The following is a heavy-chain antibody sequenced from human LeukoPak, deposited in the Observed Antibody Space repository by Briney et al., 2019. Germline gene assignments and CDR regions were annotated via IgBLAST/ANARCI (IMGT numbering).Heavy chain of an antibody. CDR2: ISYDGNNT. CDR1: EFVFSTYT. CDR3: AREYTSGHYRTFDY. Sequence: PGRSLRLSCAASEFVFSTYTMHWVRQAPGKGLEWVSLISYDGNNTYYADSVRGRFSISRDNSKNTLYLQMNSLRFDDTALYYCAREYTSGHYRTFDYWGQGTLVTVSA. J-gene: IGHJ4*02. D-gene: IGHD6-19*01. V-gene: IGHV3-30-3*01.